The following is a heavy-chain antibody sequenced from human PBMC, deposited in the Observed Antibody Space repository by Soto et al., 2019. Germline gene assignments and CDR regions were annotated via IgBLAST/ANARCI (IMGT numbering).Heavy chain of an antibody. J-gene: IGHJ3*01. CDR1: GFTFSSYA. V-gene: IGHV3-23*01. CDR2: ISGSGGGT. CDR3: ANNGRFVVVVAALPSGDL. D-gene: IGHD2-15*01. Sequence: GGSLRLSCAASGFTFSSYAMSWVRQAPGKGLEWVSTISGSGGGTYYADSVKGRFTISRDNSENTLYLQMNSLRADDTALYYCANNGRFVVVVAALPSGDLWGQGTMVTVSS.